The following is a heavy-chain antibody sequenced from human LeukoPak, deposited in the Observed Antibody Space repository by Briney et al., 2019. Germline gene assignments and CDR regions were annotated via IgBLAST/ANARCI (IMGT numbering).Heavy chain of an antibody. D-gene: IGHD4-23*01. Sequence: GVSLRLSCAPSGFTFRSYAMLWVRQAPGKGLEGVADISYDGSNKYYADSVKGRFTISRDNSKNTLYLQMNSLSAEDTAVYYCARARYYGGNSDWGQGTLVTVSS. CDR1: GFTFRSYA. CDR3: ARARYYGGNSD. J-gene: IGHJ4*02. V-gene: IGHV3-30*04. CDR2: ISYDGSNK.